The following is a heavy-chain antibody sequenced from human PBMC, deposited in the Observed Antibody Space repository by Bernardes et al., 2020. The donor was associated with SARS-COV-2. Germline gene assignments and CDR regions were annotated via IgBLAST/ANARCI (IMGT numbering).Heavy chain of an antibody. J-gene: IGHJ4*02. D-gene: IGHD3-16*02. CDR2: ISAYNGTT. V-gene: IGHV1-18*01. CDR1: GYTFTSYG. CDR3: AREGGLSVVYFDY. Sequence: AAWKDFCKASGYTFTSYGISWVRQAPGQGLEWMGWISAYNGTTTYAQKLQGRVTMTTDTSTSTAYMELRSLRSDDTAVYYCAREGGLSVVYFDYWGQGTLVTVSS.